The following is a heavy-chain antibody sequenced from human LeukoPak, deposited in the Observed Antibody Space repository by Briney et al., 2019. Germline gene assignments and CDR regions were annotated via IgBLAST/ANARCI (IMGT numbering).Heavy chain of an antibody. CDR1: GGLAFSSLV. J-gene: IGHJ4*02. Sequence: GGSLRLSCAASGGLAFSSLVISWVRQAPGKGLEWVANIKQDGSEISYVDSVKGRFTISRDNAENSLYLQMNSLRAEDTAVYYCVRGNPFGGYWGQGTLVTVSS. V-gene: IGHV3-7*03. CDR3: VRGNPFGGY. CDR2: IKQDGSEI. D-gene: IGHD2-15*01.